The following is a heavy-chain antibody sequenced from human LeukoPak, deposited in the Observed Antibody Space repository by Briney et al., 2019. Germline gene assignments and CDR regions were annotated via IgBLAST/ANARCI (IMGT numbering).Heavy chain of an antibody. V-gene: IGHV3-53*01. D-gene: IGHD2/OR15-2a*01. CDR1: GFTVSSNS. CDR2: IYSGGNT. CDR3: ARSGLSRFGF. J-gene: IGHJ4*02. Sequence: GGSLRLSCTVSGFTVSSNSMSWVRQAPGKGLEWVSFIYSGGNTHYSDSVKGRFTISRDNSKNTLYLQMNSLRAEDTAVYYCARSGLSRFGFWGQGTLVTVSS.